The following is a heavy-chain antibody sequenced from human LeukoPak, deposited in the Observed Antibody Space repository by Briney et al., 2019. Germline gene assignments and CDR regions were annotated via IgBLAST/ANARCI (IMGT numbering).Heavy chain of an antibody. V-gene: IGHV3-23*01. J-gene: IGHJ4*02. CDR1: GFTFSSYA. CDR3: AKDAGYCGGDCYSYFDY. D-gene: IGHD2-21*01. CDR2: ISGSGGST. Sequence: GGSLRLSCAASGFTFSSYAMSWVRQAPGKGLEWVSAISGSGGSTYYADSVKGRFTISRDNSKNTLYLQMNSLRAEDTAVYYCAKDAGYCGGDCYSYFDYWGQGTLVTVSS.